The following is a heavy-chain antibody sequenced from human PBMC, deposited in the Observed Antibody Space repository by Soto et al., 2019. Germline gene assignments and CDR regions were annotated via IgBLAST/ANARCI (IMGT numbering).Heavy chain of an antibody. CDR2: IYYSGRT. J-gene: IGHJ4*02. CDR3: ARQRTTVVTQAYFDH. V-gene: IGHV4-39*01. CDR1: GESISSSSYY. D-gene: IGHD2-21*02. Sequence: SETLSLTCIVSGESISSSSYYWVWIRHPPGKGLEWIGSIYYSGRTYYNPSFKSRVTISIDTSKNQFSLKLSSVTATDTAVYYCARQRTTVVTQAYFDHWGQGALVTVSS.